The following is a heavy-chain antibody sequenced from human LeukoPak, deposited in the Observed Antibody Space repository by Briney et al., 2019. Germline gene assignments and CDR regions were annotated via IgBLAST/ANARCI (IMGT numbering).Heavy chain of an antibody. D-gene: IGHD3-10*01. V-gene: IGHV3-30*04. CDR2: ISYDGSNK. CDR1: GFTFSSYA. J-gene: IGHJ4*02. Sequence: GGSLRLSCAASGFTFSSYAMHWVRQAPGKGLEWVTLISYDGSNKYYADSVKGRFTISRDNSKTTLYLQMNSLRAEDTAVYYCARGSYGSGSYPDLDWGQGTLVTVSS. CDR3: ARGSYGSGSYPDLD.